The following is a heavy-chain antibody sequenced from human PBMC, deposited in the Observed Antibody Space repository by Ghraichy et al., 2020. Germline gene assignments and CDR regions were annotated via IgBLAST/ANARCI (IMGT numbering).Heavy chain of an antibody. CDR2: IGSSGGNK. J-gene: IGHJ5*02. Sequence: GGSLRLSCVASGITFNNYAMTWVRQAPGKGLEWVSSIGSSGGNKYYADSVKGRFTISRDNAKNTLYLQMNSLRADDTALYYCAKAWGNCSDVNCAPYNWFDHWGQGTLVTVSS. D-gene: IGHD2-15*01. V-gene: IGHV3-23*01. CDR1: GITFNNYA. CDR3: AKAWGNCSDVNCAPYNWFDH.